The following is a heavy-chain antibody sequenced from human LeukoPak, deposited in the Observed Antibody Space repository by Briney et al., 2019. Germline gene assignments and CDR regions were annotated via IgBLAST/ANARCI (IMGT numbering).Heavy chain of an antibody. D-gene: IGHD2-2*01. CDR3: AREDVPAAIRNWFDP. J-gene: IGHJ5*02. CDR1: GYTFTGYY. Sequence: ASMKVSCTASGYTFTGYYIHWVRQAPGQGLEWMGWINPNSGGTNYAQKFQGRVTMTRDTSISTAYMELSRLRSDDTAVYYCAREDVPAAIRNWFDPWGQGTLVTVSS. CDR2: INPNSGGT. V-gene: IGHV1-2*02.